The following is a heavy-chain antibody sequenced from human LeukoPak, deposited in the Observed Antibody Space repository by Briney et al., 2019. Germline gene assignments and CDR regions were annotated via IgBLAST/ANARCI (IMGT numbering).Heavy chain of an antibody. CDR3: AGTGTTVVTPDY. Sequence: PSESLSLTCPVSGGSISSSSDYWGWIRQPPGKGLEWIGSIYYSGSTYDKPSLKSRVTISVDTSKNQFSLRLSSVTAADTAVYYCAGTGTTVVTPDYWGQGTLVTVSS. CDR2: IYYSGST. V-gene: IGHV4-39*01. CDR1: GGSISSSSDY. J-gene: IGHJ4*02. D-gene: IGHD4-23*01.